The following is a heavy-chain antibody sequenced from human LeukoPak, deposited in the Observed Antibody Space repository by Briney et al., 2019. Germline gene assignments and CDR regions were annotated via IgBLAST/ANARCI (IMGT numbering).Heavy chain of an antibody. D-gene: IGHD1-26*01. Sequence: PGGSLRLSCAASGFTVSSYAMHWVRQPIGKGLEWVSALGIAGDAFYPGSVKGRFTISRENARNSSYLQMNSLRAEDTAMYYCARQMQSHGNFDSWGQGTLVTVSS. CDR2: LGIAGDA. CDR1: GFTVSSYA. J-gene: IGHJ4*02. CDR3: ARQMQSHGNFDS. V-gene: IGHV3-13*01.